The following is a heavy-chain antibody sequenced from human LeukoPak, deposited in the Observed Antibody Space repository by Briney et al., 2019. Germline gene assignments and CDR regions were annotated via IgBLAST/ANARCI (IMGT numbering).Heavy chain of an antibody. Sequence: GSLSLSCAASGFRFNTYWMSWVRQAPGKGLEWVATIKQDGNEKYYADSVKGRFTISRDNGKNSLDLQMNSLRADDTAVYYCARDTLGEGEDANYAVYYFDYWGQGTVVTVSS. CDR2: IKQDGNEK. D-gene: IGHD4/OR15-4a*01. CDR3: ARDTLGEGEDANYAVYYFDY. CDR1: GFRFNTYW. V-gene: IGHV3-7*01. J-gene: IGHJ4*02.